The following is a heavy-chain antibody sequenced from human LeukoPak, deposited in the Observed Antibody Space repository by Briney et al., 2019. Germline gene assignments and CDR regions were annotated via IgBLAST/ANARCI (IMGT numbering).Heavy chain of an antibody. D-gene: IGHD5-24*01. CDR3: ARERYGYNPAG. CDR2: IYSGGST. CDR1: GGSFSGYY. J-gene: IGHJ4*02. V-gene: IGHV3-53*01. Sequence: PSETLSLTCAAYGGSFSGYYWSWIRQPPGKGLEWVSIIYSGGSTYYSDSVKGRFTTSRDNSKNTLYLQMNSLRVEDTAVYYCARERYGYNPAGWGQGTLVTVSS.